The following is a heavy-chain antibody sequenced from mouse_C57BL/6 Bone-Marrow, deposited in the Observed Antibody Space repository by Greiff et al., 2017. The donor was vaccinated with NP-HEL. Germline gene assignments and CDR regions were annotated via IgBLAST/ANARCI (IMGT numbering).Heavy chain of an antibody. J-gene: IGHJ4*01. CDR2: IDPNSGGT. V-gene: IGHV1-72*01. D-gene: IGHD2-5*01. CDR3: ARGSNYWDYYAMDY. Sequence: QVQLQQPGAELVKPGASVKLSCKASGYTFTSYWMHWVKQRPGRGLEWIGRIDPNSGGTKYNEKFQGNATLTVDKPSSTAYMQLSSLTSEDSAVYYCARGSNYWDYYAMDYWGQGTSVTVSS. CDR1: GYTFTSYW.